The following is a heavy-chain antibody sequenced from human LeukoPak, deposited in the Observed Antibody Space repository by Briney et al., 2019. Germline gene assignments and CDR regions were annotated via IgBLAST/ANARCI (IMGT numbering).Heavy chain of an antibody. J-gene: IGHJ3*02. CDR3: VKGIITFGRVIVIDAFET. CDR1: GFTYSRYE. V-gene: IGHV3-48*03. Sequence: PGGSLRLSCAASGFTYSRYEMNWVRQAPGKGLEWVSYISSSGSNIYYADSVKGRFTISRDDAKNSLYLQMNSLRAEDTALYYCVKGIITFGRVIVIDAFETWGQGTMVIVSS. CDR2: ISSSGSNI. D-gene: IGHD3-16*02.